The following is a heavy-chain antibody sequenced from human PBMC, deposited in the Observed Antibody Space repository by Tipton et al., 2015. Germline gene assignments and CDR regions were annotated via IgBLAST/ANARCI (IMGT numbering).Heavy chain of an antibody. V-gene: IGHV4-4*02. J-gene: IGHJ3*02. D-gene: IGHD2/OR15-2a*01. CDR1: GDSIRRSNW. CDR3: ARDKTFEAFDI. CDR2: IHHSGST. Sequence: TLSLTCAVSGDSIRRSNWWSWVRQPPGKGLEWIGEIHHSGSTNYNPSLMSRLTISVDTSRNQFSLHLKSVTAADTAVYYCARDKTFEAFDIWGQGTMVTVSS.